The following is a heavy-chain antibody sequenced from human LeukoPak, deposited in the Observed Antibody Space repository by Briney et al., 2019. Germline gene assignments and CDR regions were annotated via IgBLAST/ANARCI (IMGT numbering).Heavy chain of an antibody. D-gene: IGHD6-19*01. CDR3: VKNDGWFHLAQ. CDR2: IKNDGSET. Sequence: PGGSLRLSCAVSGFKFRDHWMDWVRQAPGEGLEWVGHIKNDGSETYYLDSLKGRFSISRDNTNNALYLQMNSLRVEDTAVYYCVKNDGWFHLAQWGQGTLVTVSS. V-gene: IGHV3-7*03. J-gene: IGHJ4*02. CDR1: GFKFRDHW.